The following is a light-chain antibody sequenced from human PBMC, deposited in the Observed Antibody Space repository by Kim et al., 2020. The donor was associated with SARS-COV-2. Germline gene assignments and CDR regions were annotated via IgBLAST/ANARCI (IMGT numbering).Light chain of an antibody. CDR1: SSNIENNY. CDR2: DNN. V-gene: IGLV1-51*01. J-gene: IGLJ1*01. Sequence: KVTISCSGSSSNIENNYVSWYQQLPGAAPKLLIYDNNERPSGIPDRFSGSKSGTSATLGITGLQTVDEADYYCGSWDSSLSAGYVFGTGTKVTVL. CDR3: GSWDSSLSAGYV.